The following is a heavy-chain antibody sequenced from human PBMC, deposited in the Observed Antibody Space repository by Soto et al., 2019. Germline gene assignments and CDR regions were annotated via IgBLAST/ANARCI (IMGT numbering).Heavy chain of an antibody. Sequence: GGSLRLSCAASGFTFSSYAMSWVRQAPGKGLEWVSAISGSGGSTYYADSVKGRFTISRDNSKNTLYLQMNSLRAEDTAVYYCARAGRDYYYGMDVWGQGTTVTVSS. CDR1: GFTFSSYA. CDR2: ISGSGGST. J-gene: IGHJ6*02. CDR3: ARAGRDYYYGMDV. V-gene: IGHV3-23*01. D-gene: IGHD2-15*01.